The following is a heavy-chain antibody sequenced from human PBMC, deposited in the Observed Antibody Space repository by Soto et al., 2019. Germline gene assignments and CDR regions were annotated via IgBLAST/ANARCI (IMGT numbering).Heavy chain of an antibody. Sequence: WASVKVSCKASGYTFTGYYMHWVRQAPGQGLEWMGWINPNSGGTNYAQKFQGWVTMTRDTSISTAYMELSRLRSDDTAVYYCARELMTDIVVVPAALGPYYYAMDVWGQGTTVTVSS. J-gene: IGHJ6*02. CDR1: GYTFTGYY. D-gene: IGHD2-2*01. CDR2: INPNSGGT. CDR3: ARELMTDIVVVPAALGPYYYAMDV. V-gene: IGHV1-2*04.